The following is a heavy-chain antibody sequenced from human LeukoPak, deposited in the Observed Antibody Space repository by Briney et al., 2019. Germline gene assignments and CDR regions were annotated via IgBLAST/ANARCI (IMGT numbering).Heavy chain of an antibody. CDR3: TTDSAWDFDY. J-gene: IGHJ4*02. CDR1: GFTFSSYA. V-gene: IGHV3-23*01. Sequence: GGSLRLSCAASGFTFSSYAMSWVRQAPGKGLEWVSAISGSGGSTYYADSVKGRFTISRDNSKNTLYLQMNSLKTEDTAVYYCTTDSAWDFDYWGQGTLVTVSS. D-gene: IGHD1-26*01. CDR2: ISGSGGST.